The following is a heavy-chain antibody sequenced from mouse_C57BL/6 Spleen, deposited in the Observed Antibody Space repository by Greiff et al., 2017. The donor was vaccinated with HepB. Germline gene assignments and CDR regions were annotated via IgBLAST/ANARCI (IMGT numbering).Heavy chain of an antibody. V-gene: IGHV1-54*01. J-gene: IGHJ2*01. D-gene: IGHD3-2*02. CDR3: ARKDSSGDGN. Sequence: VQLQQSGAELVRPGTSVKVSCKASGYAFTNYLIEWVKQRPGQGLEWIGVINPGSGGTNYNEKFKGKATLTADKSSSTAYMQLSSLTSEDSAVYFCARKDSSGDGNWGQGTTLTVSS. CDR1: GYAFTNYL. CDR2: INPGSGGT.